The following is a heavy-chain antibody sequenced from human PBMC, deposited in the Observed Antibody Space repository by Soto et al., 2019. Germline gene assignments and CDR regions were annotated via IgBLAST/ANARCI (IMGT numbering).Heavy chain of an antibody. V-gene: IGHV3-11*06. J-gene: IGHJ4*02. Sequence: GGSLRLSCAASGFTFSDYYMSWIRQAPGKGLEWVSYISSSSSYTNYADSVKGRFTISRDNAKNSLYPQMNSLRAEDTAVYYCARTNTAMVSPPYFDYWGQGTLVTVSS. CDR1: GFTFSDYY. CDR3: ARTNTAMVSPPYFDY. D-gene: IGHD5-18*01. CDR2: ISSSSSYT.